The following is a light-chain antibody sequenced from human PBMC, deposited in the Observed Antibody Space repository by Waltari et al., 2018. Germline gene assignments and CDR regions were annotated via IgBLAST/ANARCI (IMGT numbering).Light chain of an antibody. V-gene: IGKV1-5*03. CDR3: QQYNSDQYT. J-gene: IGKJ2*01. CDR2: KAS. CDR1: QSINTW. Sequence: DIQMTQSPSTLSASIGDRVTITCRASQSINTWLAWYQHRTGKAPKLLIQKASFLQSGVPSRFSGSESGTEFTLTINSLQPDDLATYHCQQYNSDQYTFGQGTKLEI.